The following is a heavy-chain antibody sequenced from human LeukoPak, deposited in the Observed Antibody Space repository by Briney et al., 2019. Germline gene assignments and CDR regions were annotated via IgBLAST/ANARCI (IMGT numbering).Heavy chain of an antibody. CDR2: INPNSGGT. CDR1: GYTFTGYY. Sequence: GASVKVFCKASGYTFTGYYMHWVRQAPGQGLEWMGWINPNSGGTNYAQKFQGRVTMTRDTSISTAYMELSRLRSDDTAVYYCARVRIVGATTNDYWGQGTLVTVSS. CDR3: ARVRIVGATTNDY. D-gene: IGHD1-26*01. V-gene: IGHV1-2*02. J-gene: IGHJ4*02.